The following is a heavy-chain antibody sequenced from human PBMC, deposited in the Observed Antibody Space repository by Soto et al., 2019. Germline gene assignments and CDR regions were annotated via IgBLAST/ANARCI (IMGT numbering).Heavy chain of an antibody. CDR2: IHHTGSP. D-gene: IGHD3-22*01. V-gene: IGHV4-38-2*01. Sequence: NPSETLSLTCAVSGYPISNVYYWGWIWQPPGKGLEWIGSIHHTGSPYYNPSLKSRVTISLDTSKNQFSLKLNSVTASDTAVYYCARYSDASGFAAFDIWGQGTLVTVSS. J-gene: IGHJ3*02. CDR3: ARYSDASGFAAFDI. CDR1: GYPISNVYY.